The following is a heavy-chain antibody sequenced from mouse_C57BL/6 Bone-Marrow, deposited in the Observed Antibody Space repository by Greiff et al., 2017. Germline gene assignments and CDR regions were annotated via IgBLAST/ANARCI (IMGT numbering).Heavy chain of an antibody. CDR1: GYTFTSYW. V-gene: IGHV1-64*01. J-gene: IGHJ1*03. CDR3: ARINYYGSSHWYFDV. Sequence: VQLQQPGAELVKPGASVKLSCKASGYTFTSYWMHWVKQRPGQGLEWIGMIHPNSGSTNYNEKFKSKATLTVDKSSSTAYMQLSSLTSEDSAVYYCARINYYGSSHWYFDVWGTGTTVTVSS. D-gene: IGHD1-1*01. CDR2: IHPNSGST.